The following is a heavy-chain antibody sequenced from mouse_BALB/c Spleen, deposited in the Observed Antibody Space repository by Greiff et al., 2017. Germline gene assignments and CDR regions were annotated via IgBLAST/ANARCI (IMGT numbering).Heavy chain of an antibody. CDR1: GDSITSGY. Sequence: EVMLVESGPSLVKPSQTLSLTCSVTGDSITSGYWNWIRKFPGNKLEYMGYISYSGSTYYNPSLKSRISITRDTSKNQYYLQLNSVTTEDTATYYCARYGYYGSFYYFDYWGQGTTLTVSS. V-gene: IGHV3-8*02. CDR3: ARYGYYGSFYYFDY. J-gene: IGHJ2*01. CDR2: ISYSGST. D-gene: IGHD1-1*01.